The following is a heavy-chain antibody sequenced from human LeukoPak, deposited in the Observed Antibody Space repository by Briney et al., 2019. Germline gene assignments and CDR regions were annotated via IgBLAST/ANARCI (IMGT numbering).Heavy chain of an antibody. CDR3: ARDPKLTGVFDY. CDR2: IYHSGTT. Sequence: PSETLSLTCSVSGYPISSGYYWGWIRPPPGKGLEWIGSIYHSGTTYYNPSLKSRVTISVDTSKNQFSLKLRSVTAADTAVYYCARDPKLTGVFDYWGQGTLVTVSS. J-gene: IGHJ4*02. V-gene: IGHV4-38-2*02. D-gene: IGHD7-27*01. CDR1: GYPISSGYY.